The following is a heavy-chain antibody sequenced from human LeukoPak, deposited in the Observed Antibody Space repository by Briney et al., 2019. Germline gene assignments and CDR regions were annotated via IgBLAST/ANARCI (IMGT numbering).Heavy chain of an antibody. CDR2: ISGSGCRT. CDR3: AKDAPLVEWLFDY. D-gene: IGHD3-3*01. J-gene: IGHJ4*02. V-gene: IGHV3-23*01. Sequence: GWSLPLSCAASRFIFSSYSMRWVRQAPGKGLEGVSAISGSGCRTYYVDSVNGRFTISRDNSKNTLYLKMNSLRAEDTAVYYCAKDAPLVEWLFDYWGQGTLVTVSS. CDR1: RFIFSSYS.